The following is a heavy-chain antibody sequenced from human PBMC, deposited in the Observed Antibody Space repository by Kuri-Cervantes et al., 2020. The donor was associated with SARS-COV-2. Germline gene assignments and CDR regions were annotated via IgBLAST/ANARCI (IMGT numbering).Heavy chain of an antibody. D-gene: IGHD3-22*01. J-gene: IGHJ3*02. V-gene: IGHV4-34*01. CDR3: ARSYYYDSNGADAFDI. CDR1: GGSFSGYY. Sequence: SETLSLTCAVYGGSFSGYYWSWIRQPPGKGLEWIGEINHSGSTNYNPSLKSRVTISVDTSKNQFSLKLSSVTAADTAVYYCARSYYYDSNGADAFDIWGKGTMVTVSS. CDR2: INHSGST.